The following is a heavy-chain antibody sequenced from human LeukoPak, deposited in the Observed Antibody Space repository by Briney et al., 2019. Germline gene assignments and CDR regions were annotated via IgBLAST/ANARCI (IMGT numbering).Heavy chain of an antibody. D-gene: IGHD4-17*01. V-gene: IGHV1-2*02. CDR1: GYTFTGYY. CDR3: AREQVTVTTPFFDY. J-gene: IGHJ4*02. Sequence: ASVKVSCKASGYTFTGYYIHWVRQAPGQGLEWMGWINCNSGGTSSAQKFQGRVTMTRDTSINTAYMELTTLKSVDTAVYYCAREQVTVTTPFFDYWGQGTLVTVSS. CDR2: INCNSGGT.